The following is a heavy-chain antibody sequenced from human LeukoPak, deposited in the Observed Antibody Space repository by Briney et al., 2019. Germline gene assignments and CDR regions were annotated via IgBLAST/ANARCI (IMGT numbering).Heavy chain of an antibody. Sequence: ASVKVSCKASGYTFTGYYMHWVRQAPGQGLEWMGRINPNSGGTNYAQKFQGRVTMTRDTSISTAYMELSRLRSDDTAVYYCARDPGIVPSAFDIWGQGTMVTVSS. V-gene: IGHV1-2*06. CDR1: GYTFTGYY. D-gene: IGHD1-26*01. CDR3: ARDPGIVPSAFDI. J-gene: IGHJ3*02. CDR2: INPNSGGT.